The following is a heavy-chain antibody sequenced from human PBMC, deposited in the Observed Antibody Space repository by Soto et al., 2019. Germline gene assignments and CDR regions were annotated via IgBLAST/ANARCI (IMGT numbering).Heavy chain of an antibody. Sequence: ASVKVSCKASGYTFTSYGISWVRQAPGQGLEWMGWISAYNGNTNYAQKLQGRVTMTTDTSTSTAYMELRSLRSDDTAVYYCARGADYDILTGYRPFDYWGQGTLVTVSS. CDR2: ISAYNGNT. CDR3: ARGADYDILTGYRPFDY. CDR1: GYTFTSYG. J-gene: IGHJ4*02. V-gene: IGHV1-18*01. D-gene: IGHD3-9*01.